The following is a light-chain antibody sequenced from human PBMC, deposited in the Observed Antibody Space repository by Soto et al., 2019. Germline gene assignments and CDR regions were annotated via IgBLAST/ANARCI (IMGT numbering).Light chain of an antibody. J-gene: IGLJ2*01. V-gene: IGLV2-11*01. CDR2: DVT. CDR1: SSDVGGYDY. CDR3: CSYTGSYTFI. Sequence: SALTQPRSVSGSPGQSVTISCTGTSSDVGGYDYVSWYQQHPGKAPKLMIYDVTKRPLGVPDRFSGSKSGNTASLTISGLQADDEADYSCCSYTGSYTFIFGGGTKLTVL.